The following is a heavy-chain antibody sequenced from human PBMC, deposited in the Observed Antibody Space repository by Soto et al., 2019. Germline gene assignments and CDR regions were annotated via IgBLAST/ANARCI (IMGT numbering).Heavy chain of an antibody. CDR2: IKSKTDGGTT. Sequence: PGGSLSLSCAASGFTFSNAWMSWVRQAPGKGLEWVGRIKSKTDGGTTDYAAPVKGRFTISRDDSKNTLNLQMNSLKTSGAAMYYFTTDPGYYDSNAPFAYWVQGTLVNVGS. J-gene: IGHJ4*02. D-gene: IGHD3-22*01. CDR1: GFTFSNAW. CDR3: TTDPGYYDSNAPFAY. V-gene: IGHV3-15*01.